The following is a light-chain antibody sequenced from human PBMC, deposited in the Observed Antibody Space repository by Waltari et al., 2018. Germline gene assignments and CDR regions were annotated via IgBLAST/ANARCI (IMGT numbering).Light chain of an antibody. CDR1: RTASDF. J-gene: IGKJ1*01. CDR2: AAS. V-gene: IGKV1-39*01. CDR3: QQSYTTPWT. Sequence: DIQLTQSPSSLAASVGDRVTITCRASRTASDFLNWYQQKPGSAPKLLIYAASTLQSGVPSRFKGSGSGTDFTLTINSLQPEDFATYYCQQSYTTPWTFGQGTLVQIK.